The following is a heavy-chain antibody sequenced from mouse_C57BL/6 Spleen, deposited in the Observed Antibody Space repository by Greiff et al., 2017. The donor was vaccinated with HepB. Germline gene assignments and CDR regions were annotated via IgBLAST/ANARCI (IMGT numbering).Heavy chain of an antibody. V-gene: IGHV1-74*01. CDR1: GYTFTSYW. J-gene: IGHJ3*01. CDR3: AIERGDYYGSSYGWFAY. CDR2: IHPSDSDT. D-gene: IGHD1-1*01. Sequence: QVQLKQPGAELVKPGASVKVSCKASGYTFTSYWMHWVKQRPGQGLEWIGRIHPSDSDTNYNQKFKGKATLTVDKSSSTAYMQLSSLTSEDSAVYYCAIERGDYYGSSYGWFAYWGQGTLVTVSA.